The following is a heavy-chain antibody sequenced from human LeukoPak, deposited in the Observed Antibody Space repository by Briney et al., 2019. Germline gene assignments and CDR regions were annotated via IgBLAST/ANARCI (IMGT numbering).Heavy chain of an antibody. J-gene: IGHJ4*02. V-gene: IGHV3-48*04. D-gene: IGHD4-17*01. CDR2: ISSSGTTI. CDR3: ARDDYGDYAPFDY. Sequence: GGSLRLSCAASGFSFSSYWMRWVRQAPGKGLEWVSYISSSGTTIYYADSVKGRFTISRDNAKNSLFLQMNSLRAEDTAVYYCARDDYGDYAPFDYRGQGTLVTVSS. CDR1: GFSFSSYW.